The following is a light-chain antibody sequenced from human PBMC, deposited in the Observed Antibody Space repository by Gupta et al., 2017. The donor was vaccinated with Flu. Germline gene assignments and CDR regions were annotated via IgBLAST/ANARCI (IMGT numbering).Light chain of an antibody. CDR2: AAS. J-gene: IGKJ2*01. V-gene: IGKV1-16*01. CDR3: RQYSSALNT. Sequence: IQLTQSPLSVSASVGDRVTITCRASQDIRSHLLWFQLTPGQAPKSLIYAASALRSGVPARFSGSESGTEFNLTISGLQPEDFTTYCCRQYSSALNTFGQGTKVEVK. CDR1: QDIRSH.